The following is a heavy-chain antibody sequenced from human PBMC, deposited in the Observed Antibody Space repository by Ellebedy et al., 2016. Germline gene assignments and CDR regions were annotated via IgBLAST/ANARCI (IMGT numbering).Heavy chain of an antibody. Sequence: SETLSLTCTVSGGSISSYYWSWIRQPPGKGLEWIGSIYYSGSTNYNPSLKSRVTISLDTSKNQFSLKLSSVTAADTAVYYCARGSGWYGEYFYHWGQGTLVTVSS. CDR1: GGSISSYY. CDR2: IYYSGST. D-gene: IGHD6-19*01. V-gene: IGHV4-59*01. CDR3: ARGSGWYGEYFYH. J-gene: IGHJ1*01.